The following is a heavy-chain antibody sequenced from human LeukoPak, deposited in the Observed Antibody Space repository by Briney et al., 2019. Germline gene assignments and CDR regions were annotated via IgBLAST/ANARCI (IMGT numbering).Heavy chain of an antibody. CDR1: GGSFSGYY. Sequence: PSETLSLTCAVYGGSFSGYYWSWIREPPGKGQEWIGEINHSGSTNYNPSLKSRVTISVDTSKNQFSLKLSSVTAADTAVYYCAMNYDILTGYYTPWYFDLWGRGTLVTVSS. CDR3: AMNYDILTGYYTPWYFDL. V-gene: IGHV4-34*01. D-gene: IGHD3-9*01. J-gene: IGHJ2*01. CDR2: INHSGST.